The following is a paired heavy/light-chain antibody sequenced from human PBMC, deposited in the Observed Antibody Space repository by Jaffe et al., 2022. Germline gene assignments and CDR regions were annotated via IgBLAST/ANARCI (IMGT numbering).Heavy chain of an antibody. CDR1: GYTFTSYG. J-gene: IGHJ4*02. Sequence: QVQLVQSGAEVKKPGASVKVSCKASGYTFTSYGISWVRQAPGQGLEWMGWISAYNGNTNYAQKLQGRVTMTTDTSTSTAYMELRSLRSDDTAVYYCARAPLGPYYDYIWGSYRSSLDYWGQGTLVTVSS. V-gene: IGHV1-18*01. CDR3: ARAPLGPYYDYIWGSYRSSLDY. D-gene: IGHD3-16*01. CDR2: ISAYNGNT.
Light chain of an antibody. Sequence: EIVLTQSPGTLSLSPGERATLSCRASQSVSSSYLAWYQQKPGQAPRLLIYGASSRATGIPDRFSGSGSGTDFTLTISRLEPEDFAVYYCQQYGSSPELTFGGGTKVEIK. CDR2: GAS. CDR1: QSVSSSY. V-gene: IGKV3-20*01. J-gene: IGKJ4*01. CDR3: QQYGSSPELT.